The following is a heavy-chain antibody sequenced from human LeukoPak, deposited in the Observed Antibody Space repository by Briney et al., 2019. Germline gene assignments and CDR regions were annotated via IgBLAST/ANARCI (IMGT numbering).Heavy chain of an antibody. V-gene: IGHV1-46*01. J-gene: IGHJ3*02. CDR3: ARVSFYDTPFAFHI. Sequence: ASVKVSCKASGYTFTSYYIHWVRQAPGQGLEWMRVINPSGGSTSYAQKFQGRVTMTRDTSTSTVYMELSSLTSEDTAVYYCARVSFYDTPFAFHIWGQGTMVTVSS. CDR2: INPSGGST. D-gene: IGHD2/OR15-2a*01. CDR1: GYTFTSYY.